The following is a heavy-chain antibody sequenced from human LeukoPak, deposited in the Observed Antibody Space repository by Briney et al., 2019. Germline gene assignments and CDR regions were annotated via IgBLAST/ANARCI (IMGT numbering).Heavy chain of an antibody. D-gene: IGHD5-24*01. CDR1: GYTFTSYW. Sequence: GESLKISCKGSGYTFTSYWIGWVRQMPGKGLEWMGIIYPGDSDTGYSPSFQGQVTISADKSISTAYLQWSSLKASDTSMYYCARLKDDYIIDSWGQGTLVTVSS. CDR3: ARLKDDYIIDS. V-gene: IGHV5-51*01. CDR2: IYPGDSDT. J-gene: IGHJ5*01.